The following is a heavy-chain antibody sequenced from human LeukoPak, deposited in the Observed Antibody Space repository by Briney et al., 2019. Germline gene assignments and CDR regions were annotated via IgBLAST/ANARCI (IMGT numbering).Heavy chain of an antibody. CDR3: ARARYCSSTSCYEGYYYYYYGMDV. D-gene: IGHD2-2*01. J-gene: IGHJ6*02. V-gene: IGHV3-30*03. CDR2: VSYDGNTK. Sequence: GKSLRLSRAASGFTFSSYGMHWVRQAPGKGLEWVAVVSYDGNTKYYADSVKGRFTISRDNSKNTLYLQMNSLRAEDTAVYYCARARYCSSTSCYEGYYYYYYGMDVWGQGTTVTVSS. CDR1: GFTFSSYG.